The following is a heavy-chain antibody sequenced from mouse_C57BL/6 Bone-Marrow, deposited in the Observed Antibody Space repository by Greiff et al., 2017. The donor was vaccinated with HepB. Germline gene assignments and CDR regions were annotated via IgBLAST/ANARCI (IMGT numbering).Heavy chain of an antibody. Sequence: EVMLVESGGGLVKPGGSLKLSCAASGFTFSSYAMSWVRQTPEKRLEWVATISDGGSYTYYPDNVKGRFTISRDNAKNNLYLQMSQLKSEDTAMYYCARAPSTVVVPGVGGTGTTVTVTS. CDR2: ISDGGSYT. CDR1: GFTFSSYA. CDR3: ARAPSTVVVPGV. D-gene: IGHD1-1*01. V-gene: IGHV5-4*03. J-gene: IGHJ1*03.